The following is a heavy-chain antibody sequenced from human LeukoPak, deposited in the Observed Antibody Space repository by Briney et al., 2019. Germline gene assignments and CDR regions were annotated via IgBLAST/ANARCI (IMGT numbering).Heavy chain of an antibody. D-gene: IGHD4-17*01. V-gene: IGHV4-30-4*07. CDR2: IYYSGST. Sequence: PSETLSLTCAVSGGSISSGGYSWSWIRQPPGKGLEWIGYIYYSGSTYYNPSLKSRVTISVDTSKNQFSLKLSSVTAADTAVYYCARDAGGDYGDYESWGQGTLVTVSS. CDR3: ARDAGGDYGDYES. J-gene: IGHJ4*02. CDR1: GGSISSGGYS.